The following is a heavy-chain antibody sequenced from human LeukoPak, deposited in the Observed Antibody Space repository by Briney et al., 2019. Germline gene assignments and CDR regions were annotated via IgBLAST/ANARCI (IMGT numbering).Heavy chain of an antibody. J-gene: IGHJ4*02. V-gene: IGHV3-23*01. CDR3: AKWGYYDSSGYYRFDY. CDR1: GFTFSSYA. CDR2: ISGSGGTT. Sequence: GGSLRLSCAASGFTFSSYAMSWVRQAPGKGLEWVSAISGSGGTTYYADSVKGRFTISRDNSKNTLYLQMNSLRAEDTAVYYCAKWGYYDSSGYYRFDYWGQGTLVTVSS. D-gene: IGHD3-22*01.